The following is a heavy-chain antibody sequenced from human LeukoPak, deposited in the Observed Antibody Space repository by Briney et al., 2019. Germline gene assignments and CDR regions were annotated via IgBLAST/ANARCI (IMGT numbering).Heavy chain of an antibody. J-gene: IGHJ4*02. CDR1: GFIFSSYW. D-gene: IGHD4-23*01. Sequence: GGSLRLSCAASGFIFSSYWMAWVRQAPGKGLEWVANIKQDGNQYNYMDTVKGRFTISRDNARKSLYLHMDSLRAEDTAIYFCARDLNYPDGGSTFDFDYWGQGTLVTVSS. CDR3: ARDLNYPDGGSTFDFDY. CDR2: IKQDGNQY. V-gene: IGHV3-7*01.